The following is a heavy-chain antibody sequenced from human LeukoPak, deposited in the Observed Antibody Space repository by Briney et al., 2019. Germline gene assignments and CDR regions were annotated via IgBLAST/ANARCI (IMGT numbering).Heavy chain of an antibody. D-gene: IGHD3-9*01. CDR1: GYTLTGVS. CDR3: GIGRKFDWLLCHH. CDR2: FDPEGGET. J-gene: IGHJ5*02. Sequence: ASVKVSCKLSGYTLTGVSMHWVRQAPGKGLEWMGGFDPEGGETVYAQKFQGRVTMTEDPSADTAYTELRSLSSEDTAVYYCGIGRKFDWLLCHHWGQGTLVTVSS. V-gene: IGHV1-24*01.